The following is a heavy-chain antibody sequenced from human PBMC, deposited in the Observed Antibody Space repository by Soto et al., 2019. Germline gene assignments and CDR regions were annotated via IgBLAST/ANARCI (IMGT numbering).Heavy chain of an antibody. CDR2: ISGSGGST. CDR1: GFTFSSYA. D-gene: IGHD6-13*01. V-gene: IGHV3-23*01. CDR3: AKASEGYSSSWYGGYYYYGMDV. Sequence: GGSLRLSCAASGFTFSSYAMSWVRQAPGKGLEWVSAISGSGGSTYYADSVKGRFTISRDNSKNTLHLQMNSLRAEDTAVYYCAKASEGYSSSWYGGYYYYGMDVWGQGTTVTVSS. J-gene: IGHJ6*02.